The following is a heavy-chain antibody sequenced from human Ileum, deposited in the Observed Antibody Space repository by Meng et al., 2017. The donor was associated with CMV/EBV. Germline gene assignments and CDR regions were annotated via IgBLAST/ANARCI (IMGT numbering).Heavy chain of an antibody. Sequence: QVQMVQAGGEVKESGGSVKVACKASGYTFNTDDITWVRQAPGQGLEWMGWISNYNGDTYYARKFQDRFTMTTEISTSTAYMELRSLKSDDTAIYYCARGPLAAHFDYWGQGTLVTVSS. V-gene: IGHV1-18*01. J-gene: IGHJ4*02. D-gene: IGHD6-25*01. CDR3: ARGPLAAHFDY. CDR1: GYTFNTDD. CDR2: ISNYNGDT.